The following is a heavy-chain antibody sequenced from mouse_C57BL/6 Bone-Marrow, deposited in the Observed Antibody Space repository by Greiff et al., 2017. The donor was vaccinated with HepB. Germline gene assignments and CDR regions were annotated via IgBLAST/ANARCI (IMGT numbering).Heavy chain of an antibody. CDR1: GFTFSSYA. Sequence: EVKLVESGGGLVKPGGSLKLSCAASGFTFSSYAMSWVRQTPEKRLEWVATISDGGSYTYYPDNVKGRFTISRDNAKNNLYLQMSHLKSEDTAMYYCARDRYSGAYWGQGTLVTVSA. D-gene: IGHD2-12*01. CDR3: ARDRYSGAY. V-gene: IGHV5-4*01. CDR2: ISDGGSYT. J-gene: IGHJ3*01.